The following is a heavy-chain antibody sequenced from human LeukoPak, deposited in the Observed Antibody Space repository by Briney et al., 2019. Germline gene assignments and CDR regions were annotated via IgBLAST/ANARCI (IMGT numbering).Heavy chain of an antibody. CDR1: GGSFSIYY. CDR2: ISTSGST. V-gene: IGHV4-4*07. CDR3: ARVNSSGSFLDY. J-gene: IGHJ4*02. Sequence: PSETLSLTCTVSGGSFSIYYWSWIWQPAGKGLEWIGHISTSGSTNYSPSLKSRVTISVDKSKNQFYLRLTPATAADTAVYYCARVNSSGSFLDYWGQGTLVTVSS. D-gene: IGHD3-22*01.